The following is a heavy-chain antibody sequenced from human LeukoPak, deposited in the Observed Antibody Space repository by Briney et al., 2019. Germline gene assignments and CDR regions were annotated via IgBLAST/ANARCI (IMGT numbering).Heavy chain of an antibody. CDR3: ARGYCDTNDCPPGTY. CDR2: INPNSGGT. CDR1: GYTFTAFY. V-gene: IGHV1-2*02. J-gene: IGHJ4*02. Sequence: ASVKVSCKASGYTFTAFYIHWVRQAPGQGLEWMRWINPNSGGTNYAQKFQGRVTLTRDTSISTVYMELTGLTSDDTAVYYCARGYCDTNDCPPGTYWGQGALVAVSS. D-gene: IGHD3-9*01.